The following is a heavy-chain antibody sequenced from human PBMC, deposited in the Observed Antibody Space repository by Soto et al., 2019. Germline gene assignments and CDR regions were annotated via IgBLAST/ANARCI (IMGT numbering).Heavy chain of an antibody. J-gene: IGHJ4*02. D-gene: IGHD2-15*01. V-gene: IGHV3-66*01. CDR1: GFTVSSNY. CDR3: AVGYCSGGSCYSFGY. Sequence: EVQLVESGGGLVQPGGSLRLSCAASGFTVSSNYMSWVRQAPGKGLEWVSVIYSGGSTYYVDSVKGRFTISRDNSKNTLYLQMNSLRAEDTAVYYCAVGYCSGGSCYSFGYWGQGTLVTVSS. CDR2: IYSGGST.